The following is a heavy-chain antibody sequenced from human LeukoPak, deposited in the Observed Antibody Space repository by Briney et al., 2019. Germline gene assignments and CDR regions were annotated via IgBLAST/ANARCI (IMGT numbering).Heavy chain of an antibody. D-gene: IGHD3-10*01. J-gene: IGHJ3*02. CDR1: GGSISSGSYY. V-gene: IGHV4-61*02. Sequence: SETLSLTCTVSGGSISSGSYYWSWIRQPAGKGLEWIGRIYTSGSTNYNPSLKSRVTISVDTSKNQFSLKLSPVTAADTAVYYCARWPAGFDFREALDIWGQGTMVTVSS. CDR3: ARWPAGFDFREALDI. CDR2: IYTSGST.